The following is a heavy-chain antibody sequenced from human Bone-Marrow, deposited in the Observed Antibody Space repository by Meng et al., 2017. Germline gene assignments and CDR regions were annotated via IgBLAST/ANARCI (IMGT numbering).Heavy chain of an antibody. Sequence: GESLKISCKGSGYSFTSYWIGWVRQMPGKGLEWRGISYPGASDTRYSPSFQGQVTISADKSISTAYLQWSSLKASDTAMYYCARLIGYCGGDCYRQSDAFDIWGQGTMVTVSS. J-gene: IGHJ3*02. V-gene: IGHV5-51*01. CDR2: SYPGASDT. D-gene: IGHD2-21*02. CDR1: GYSFTSYW. CDR3: ARLIGYCGGDCYRQSDAFDI.